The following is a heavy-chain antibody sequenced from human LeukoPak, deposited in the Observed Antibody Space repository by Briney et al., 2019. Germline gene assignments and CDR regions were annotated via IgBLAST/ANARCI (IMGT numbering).Heavy chain of an antibody. CDR2: ISSSGSTI. J-gene: IGHJ5*02. D-gene: IGHD6-19*01. Sequence: GGSLRLSCAASGFTFSSYEMNWVRQAPGKGLEWVSYISSSGSTIYYADSVKGRFTISRDNAKNSLYLQMNSLRAEDTAVYYCARDRGSGWYGGGWFDPWGQGTLVTVSS. V-gene: IGHV3-48*03. CDR3: ARDRGSGWYGGGWFDP. CDR1: GFTFSSYE.